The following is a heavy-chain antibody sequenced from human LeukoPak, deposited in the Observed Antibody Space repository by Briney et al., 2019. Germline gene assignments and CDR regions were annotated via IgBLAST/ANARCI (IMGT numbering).Heavy chain of an antibody. CDR2: IKHDGSEK. CDR3: ARQSSGIAATDKIDY. CDR1: GLTFSSYW. D-gene: IGHD6-13*01. Sequence: GGSLRLSCAASGLTFSSYWMSWVRQAPGKGLQWVAYIKHDGSEKYYVDSVKGRFTISRDNAKESLYLQMNSLRAEDTAIYYCARQSSGIAATDKIDYWGQGALVTVSS. J-gene: IGHJ4*02. V-gene: IGHV3-7*01.